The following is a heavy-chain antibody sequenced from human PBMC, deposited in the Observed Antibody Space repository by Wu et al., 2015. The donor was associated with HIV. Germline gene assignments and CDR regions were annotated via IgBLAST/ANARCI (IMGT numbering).Heavy chain of an antibody. CDR2: ISAYNDKT. J-gene: IGHJ3*02. D-gene: IGHD3-9*01. CDR3: ARLLSKSTYYDITVGRALDI. V-gene: IGHV1-18*01. Sequence: QVQLVQSGTEVKKPGASVKVSCKASGYTFTSYGISWVRQAPGQGLEWMGWISAYNDKTNYAQKLQGRVSMTTDTSTSTAYMELRSLRSDDTAVYYCARLLSKSTYYDITVGRALDIWGQGTMVTVSS. CDR1: GYTFTSYG.